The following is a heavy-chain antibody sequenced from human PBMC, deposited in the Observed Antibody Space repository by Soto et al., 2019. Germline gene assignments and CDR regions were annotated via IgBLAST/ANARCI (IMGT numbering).Heavy chain of an antibody. V-gene: IGHV3-48*01. CDR1: GFTFSSYS. J-gene: IGHJ4*02. Sequence: EVQLVESGGGLVQPGGSLRLSCAASGFTFSSYSMNWVRQAPGKGLEWVSYISSSSSTIYYASSVKGRFTISRDNAKNSLYLQKTSLRAEDTAVYYCARDPANYGSGSYYNEFDYWGQGTLVTVSS. CDR3: ARDPANYGSGSYYNEFDY. D-gene: IGHD3-10*01. CDR2: ISSSSSTI.